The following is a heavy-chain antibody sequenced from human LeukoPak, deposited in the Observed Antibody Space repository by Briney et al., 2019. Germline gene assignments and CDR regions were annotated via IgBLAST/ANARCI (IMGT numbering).Heavy chain of an antibody. CDR3: ARMIARPDYYYGMDV. CDR1: GGSISSYY. Sequence: RASETLSLTCTVSGGSISSYYWSWIRQPPGKGLEWIGYIYYSGSTNYNPSLKSRVTISVDTSKNQFSLKLSSVTAADTAVYYCARMIARPDYYYGMDVWDQGTTVTVSS. CDR2: IYYSGST. D-gene: IGHD6-6*01. V-gene: IGHV4-59*01. J-gene: IGHJ6*02.